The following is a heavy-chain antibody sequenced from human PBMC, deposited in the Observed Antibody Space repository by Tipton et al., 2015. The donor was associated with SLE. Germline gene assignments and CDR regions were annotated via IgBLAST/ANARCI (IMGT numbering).Heavy chain of an antibody. CDR3: ARAIRFFDP. Sequence: TLSLTCSVSGDSISSGAYYWGWIRQHPGKGLEWIGYIYNLGNTYYNPSLKSRLAISIDTSKNRFSLKLTSVTAADTAVYYCARAIRFFDPWGQGALVTVSS. J-gene: IGHJ5*02. CDR1: GDSISSGAYY. V-gene: IGHV4-31*03. CDR2: IYNLGNT. D-gene: IGHD2-2*02.